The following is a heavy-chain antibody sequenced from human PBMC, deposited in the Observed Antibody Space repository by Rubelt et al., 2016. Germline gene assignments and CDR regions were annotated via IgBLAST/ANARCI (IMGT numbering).Heavy chain of an antibody. V-gene: IGHV2-5*02. Sequence: QITLKESGPTLVKPTQTLPLTCTFSGFSLSTSGVGVGWIRQPPRRTLEWLAFIYWDDDRRYRPSLKSTLTITKDTSTNQDVLTMTNIDPVDTATYYCARIRLETDAVTSVDYWGQGTLVTVSS. J-gene: IGHJ4*02. CDR1: GFSLSTSGVG. CDR2: IYWDDDR. CDR3: ARIRLETDAVTSVDY. D-gene: IGHD4-17*01.